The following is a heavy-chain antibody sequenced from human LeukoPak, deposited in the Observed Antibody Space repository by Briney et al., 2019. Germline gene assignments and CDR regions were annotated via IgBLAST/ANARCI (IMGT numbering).Heavy chain of an antibody. CDR1: GFTFSSYW. J-gene: IGHJ6*03. CDR2: IKQDGSEK. CDR3: ARDRLPDRSSPQWSGYYMDV. V-gene: IGHV3-7*01. D-gene: IGHD6-13*01. Sequence: GGSLRLSCAASGFTFSSYWMSWVRQAPGKGLEWVANIKQDGSEKYYVDSVKGRFTISRDNAKNSLYLQMNSLRAEDTAVYYCARDRLPDRSSPQWSGYYMDVWGKGTTVTVSS.